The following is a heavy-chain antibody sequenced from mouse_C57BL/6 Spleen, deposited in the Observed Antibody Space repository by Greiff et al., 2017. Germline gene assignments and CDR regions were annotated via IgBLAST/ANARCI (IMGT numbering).Heavy chain of an antibody. D-gene: IGHD2-4*01. CDR2: IPPNSGST. V-gene: IGHV1-64*01. Sequence: VQLQQPGAELVKPGASVKLSCKASGYPFTSYWLHWVKQRPGHGLEWIGMIPPNSGSTNYNEQFKSKATLTVDKSSGTAYMQLSSLTSEDSAVYYCARDGYYDDDGYYFDDWGQGTTLTVSS. J-gene: IGHJ2*01. CDR3: ARDGYYDDDGYYFDD. CDR1: GYPFTSYW.